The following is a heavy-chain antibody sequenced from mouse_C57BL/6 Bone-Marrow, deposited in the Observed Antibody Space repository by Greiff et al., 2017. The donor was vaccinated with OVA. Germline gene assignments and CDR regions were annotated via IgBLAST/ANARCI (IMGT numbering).Heavy chain of an antibody. CDR3: ARTLS. V-gene: IGHV5-6*01. CDR2: ISSGGSYT. D-gene: IGHD2-3*01. J-gene: IGHJ3*01. Sequence: EVKLQESGGDLVKPGGSLKLSCAASGFTFSSYGMSWVRQTPDKRLEWVATISSGGSYTYYPDSVKGRFTISRDNAKNTLYLQMSSLKSEDTAMYYCARTLSWGQGTRVTVSA. CDR1: GFTFSSYG.